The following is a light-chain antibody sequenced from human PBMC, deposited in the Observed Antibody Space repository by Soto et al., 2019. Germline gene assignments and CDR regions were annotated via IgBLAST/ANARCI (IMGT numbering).Light chain of an antibody. CDR1: QGISSY. J-gene: IGKJ2*01. Sequence: AIRMTQSPSSFSASTGDRVTITCRASQGISSYLAWYQQKPGKAPKLLIYAASTLQSGVTSRFSGSGSGTDFTLTISCLQSEDFATYYCQQYYSPSRTFGQGTKLEIK. CDR3: QQYYSPSRT. V-gene: IGKV1-8*01. CDR2: AAS.